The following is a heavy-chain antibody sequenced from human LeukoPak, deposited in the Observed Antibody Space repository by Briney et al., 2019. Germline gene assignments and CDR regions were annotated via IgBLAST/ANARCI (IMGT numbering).Heavy chain of an antibody. CDR1: GGSFSGYY. D-gene: IGHD5-18*01. Sequence: SETLSLTCAVYGGSFSGYYWSWIRQPPGKGLEWIGEINRSGSTNYNPSLKSRVTISVDTSKDQFSLKLSSVTAADTAVYYCARRRGYSYGSSISPFDYWGQGTLVTVSS. CDR3: ARRRGYSYGSSISPFDY. V-gene: IGHV4-34*01. J-gene: IGHJ4*02. CDR2: INRSGST.